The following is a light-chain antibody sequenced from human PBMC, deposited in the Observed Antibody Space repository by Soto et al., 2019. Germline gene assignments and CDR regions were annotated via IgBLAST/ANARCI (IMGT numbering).Light chain of an antibody. J-gene: IGLJ1*01. V-gene: IGLV2-14*01. CDR3: SSYTSSNTLYV. CDR2: AVT. CDR1: SSNVRGYNF. Sequence: QSVLTQPASVSGSLGQSITISCTGSSSNVRGYNFVSWYQQRPGEAPKLMIYAVTNRPSGVSNRFSGSKSGNTASLTISGLQAEDEADYYCSSYTSSNTLYVSGTGTKVTVL.